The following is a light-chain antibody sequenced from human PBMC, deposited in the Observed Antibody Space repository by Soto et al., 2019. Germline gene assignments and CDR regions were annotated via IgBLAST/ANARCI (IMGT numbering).Light chain of an antibody. CDR1: SSDVGGYNY. V-gene: IGLV2-14*01. J-gene: IGLJ1*01. CDR3: SSYTSSSTLLYV. CDR2: DVS. Sequence: QSALTXPASXXXXXXXXXXXXCTGTSSDVGGYNYVSWYQQHPGKAPKLMIYDVSNRPSGVSNRFSGSKSGNTASLTISGLQAEDEADYYCSSYTSSSTLLYVFGTGTKVTVL.